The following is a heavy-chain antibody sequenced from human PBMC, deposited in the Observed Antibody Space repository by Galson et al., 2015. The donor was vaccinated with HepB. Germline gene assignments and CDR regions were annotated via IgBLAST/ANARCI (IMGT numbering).Heavy chain of an antibody. V-gene: IGHV3-23*01. J-gene: IGHJ4*01. D-gene: IGHD6-19*01. CDR2: ITPSGDNT. CDR1: GFPFSYYA. CDR3: AKVFPEKTDGWYRQALYYFDS. Sequence: SLRLSCAASGFPFSYYAMTWVRQAPGKGLEWVSAITPSGDNTYSADSLKGWFSISRDNSKNTVFLQMNSLRADDTAIYFCAKVFPEKTDGWYRQALYYFDSWGHGTWVTVSS.